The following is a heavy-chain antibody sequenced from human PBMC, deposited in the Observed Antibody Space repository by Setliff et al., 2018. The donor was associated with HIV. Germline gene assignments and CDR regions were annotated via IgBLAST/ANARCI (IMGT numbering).Heavy chain of an antibody. CDR1: GFTFNTYT. CDR2: ISFDGTDK. J-gene: IGHJ4*02. V-gene: IGHV3-30-3*01. Sequence: GGSLRLSCASSGFTFNTYTMHWVRQAPGKGLEWVAGISFDGTDKYYADSVKGRFTISRDNSKNTLFLRMNSLRADDTAVYYCATARPRHLVSTNPPYYFDYWGQGTLVTVSS. CDR3: ATARPRHLVSTNPPYYFDY. D-gene: IGHD2-8*02.